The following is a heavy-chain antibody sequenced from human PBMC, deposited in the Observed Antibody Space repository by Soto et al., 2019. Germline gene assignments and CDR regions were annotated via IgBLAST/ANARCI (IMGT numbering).Heavy chain of an antibody. CDR2: INAGNGNT. D-gene: IGHD6-19*01. CDR1: GYTFTSYA. V-gene: IGHV1-3*01. J-gene: IGHJ4*02. CDR3: ARRSRIAVAGNFDF. Sequence: ASVKVSCKASGYTFTSYAMHWVRQAPGQRLEWMGWINAGNGNTKYSQKFQGRVTITRDTSASTAYMGLNSVSAADTAVYYCARRSRIAVAGNFDFWGQGTLVTVSS.